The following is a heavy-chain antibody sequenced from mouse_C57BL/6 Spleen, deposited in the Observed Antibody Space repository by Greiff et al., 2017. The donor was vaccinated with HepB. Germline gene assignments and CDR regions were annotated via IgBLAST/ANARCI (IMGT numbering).Heavy chain of an antibody. V-gene: IGHV1-63*01. CDR3: ARGGFYDGYPAWFAY. J-gene: IGHJ3*01. CDR2: IYPGGGYT. D-gene: IGHD2-3*01. Sequence: VQLQQSGAELVRPGTSVKMSCKASGYTFTNYWIGWAKQRPGHGLEWIGDIYPGGGYTNYNEKFKGKATLTADKSSSTAYMQFSSLTSEDSAIYYCARGGFYDGYPAWFAYWGQGTLVTVSA. CDR1: GYTFTNYW.